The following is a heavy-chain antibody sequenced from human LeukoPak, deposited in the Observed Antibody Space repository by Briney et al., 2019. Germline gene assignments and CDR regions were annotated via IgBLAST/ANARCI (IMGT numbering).Heavy chain of an antibody. CDR1: GFTFDDYA. Sequence: RSGGSLRLSCAVSGFTFDDYAMHWVRQVPGKGLEWVSVINWNSDSIGYADSVKGRFTTSRDNAKNSLYLQMNSLRAEDTALYYCAPRLWGIAAAGTGESDYWGQGTLVTVSS. J-gene: IGHJ4*02. CDR3: APRLWGIAAAGTGESDY. CDR2: INWNSDSI. D-gene: IGHD6-13*01. V-gene: IGHV3-9*01.